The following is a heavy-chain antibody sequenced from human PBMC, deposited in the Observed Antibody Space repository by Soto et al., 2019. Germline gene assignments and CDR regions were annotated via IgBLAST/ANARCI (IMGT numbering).Heavy chain of an antibody. J-gene: IGHJ4*02. Sequence: GGSLRLSCAASGFTFSSYAMSWVRQAPGKGLEWVSAISGSGGSTYYADSVKGRFTISRDNSKNTLYLQMNSLRAEDTAVYYCAKDRPESRDRPYYFDYWGQGTLVTVSS. CDR3: AKDRPESRDRPYYFDY. CDR1: GFTFSSYA. V-gene: IGHV3-23*01. CDR2: ISGSGGST.